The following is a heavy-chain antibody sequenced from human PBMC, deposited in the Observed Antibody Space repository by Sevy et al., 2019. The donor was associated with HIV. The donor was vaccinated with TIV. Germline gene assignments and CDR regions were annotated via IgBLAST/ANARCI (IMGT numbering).Heavy chain of an antibody. CDR2: IKQDGSEK. V-gene: IGHV3-7*01. D-gene: IGHD6-19*01. J-gene: IGHJ4*02. Sequence: GGSLRLSCAASGFTFSSYWMSWVRQAPGKGLEWVANIKQDGSEKYYVDSVKGRSTISRDNAKNSLYLQMNSLRAEDTAVYYCATSGWLVLSDYWGQGTLVTVSS. CDR3: ATSGWLVLSDY. CDR1: GFTFSSYW.